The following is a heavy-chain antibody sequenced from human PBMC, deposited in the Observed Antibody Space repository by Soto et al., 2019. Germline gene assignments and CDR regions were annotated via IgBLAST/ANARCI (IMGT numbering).Heavy chain of an antibody. D-gene: IGHD6-13*01. V-gene: IGHV3-33*01. CDR3: ARDQRYSSSWFGPTDY. CDR2: IWYDGSNK. Sequence: QVQLVESGGGVVQPGRSLRLSCAASGFTFSSYGMHWVRQAPGKGLEWVAVIWYDGSNKYYADSVKGRFTISRDNSKNTLYLQMNSLRAEDTAVYYCARDQRYSSSWFGPTDYWGQGTLVTVSS. CDR1: GFTFSSYG. J-gene: IGHJ4*02.